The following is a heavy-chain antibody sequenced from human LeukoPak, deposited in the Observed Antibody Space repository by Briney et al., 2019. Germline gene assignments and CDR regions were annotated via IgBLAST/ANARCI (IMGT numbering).Heavy chain of an antibody. CDR2: INPNSGGT. V-gene: IGHV1-2*02. CDR3: ARDLKVVPAAILNY. D-gene: IGHD2-2*01. Sequence: EASVKVSCKASGYTFTGYYMHWVRQAPGQGLEWMGWINPNSGGTNYAQKFQGRVTMTRDTSISTAYMELSRLRSDDTAVYYCARDLKVVPAAILNYWGQGTLVTVSS. CDR1: GYTFTGYY. J-gene: IGHJ4*02.